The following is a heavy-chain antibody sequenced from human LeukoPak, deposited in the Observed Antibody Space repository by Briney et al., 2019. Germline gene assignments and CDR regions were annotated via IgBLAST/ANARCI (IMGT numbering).Heavy chain of an antibody. J-gene: IGHJ3*02. V-gene: IGHV3-7*05. CDR1: GFTFSSYS. Sequence: GGSLRLSCAASGFTFSSYSMNWVRQAPGQGLEWVANIKQDGSEKYYVDSVKGRFTISRDNAKNSLYLQMNSLRAEDTALYYCARVKGDILGWDAFDIWGQGTMVTVSS. CDR3: ARVKGDILGWDAFDI. D-gene: IGHD3-9*01. CDR2: IKQDGSEK.